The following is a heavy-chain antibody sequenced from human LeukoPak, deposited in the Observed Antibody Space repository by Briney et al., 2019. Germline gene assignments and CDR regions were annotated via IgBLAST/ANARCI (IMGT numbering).Heavy chain of an antibody. D-gene: IGHD6-19*01. Sequence: PGGSLRLSCAASGFTLSSYEMNWVRQAPGKGLEWVSYISGSGGSIHYADSVKGRFTISRDNAKNSLYLQMNSLRAEDTAVYYCARDRGGWYRWFDPWGQGTLVTVSS. CDR1: GFTLSSYE. J-gene: IGHJ5*02. CDR3: ARDRGGWYRWFDP. CDR2: ISGSGGSI. V-gene: IGHV3-48*03.